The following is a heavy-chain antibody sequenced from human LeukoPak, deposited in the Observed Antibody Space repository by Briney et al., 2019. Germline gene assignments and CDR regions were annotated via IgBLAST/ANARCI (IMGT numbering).Heavy chain of an antibody. V-gene: IGHV4-39*07. Sequence: NPSETLSLSCTVSGDSISSSSYFWGWIRQPPGRGLEWIGTIQIDGSTSYNPSLKSRLTISINTSKNQFSLKLSSVTAADTAVYYCARDRYYYGSGSYYFDYWGQGTLVTVSS. J-gene: IGHJ4*02. CDR1: GDSISSSSYF. CDR2: IQIDGST. CDR3: ARDRYYYGSGSYYFDY. D-gene: IGHD3-10*01.